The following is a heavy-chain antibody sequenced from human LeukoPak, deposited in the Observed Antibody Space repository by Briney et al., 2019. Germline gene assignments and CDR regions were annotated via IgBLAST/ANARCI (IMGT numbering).Heavy chain of an antibody. Sequence: SETLSFTCTVSGGSISSSPYYWGWIRQPPGKGLEWIGSINYSGSTYYNPSLKSRVTISVDTSKNQFSLKLSTVTAADTAVYYCARQEGDWGQGTLVTVSS. CDR2: INYSGST. CDR1: GGSISSSPYY. V-gene: IGHV4-39*01. J-gene: IGHJ4*02. CDR3: ARQEGD. D-gene: IGHD3-16*01.